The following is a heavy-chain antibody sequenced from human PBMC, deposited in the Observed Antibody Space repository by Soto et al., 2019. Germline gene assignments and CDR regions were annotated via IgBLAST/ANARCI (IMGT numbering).Heavy chain of an antibody. J-gene: IGHJ5*02. Sequence: PGGSLRLSCGASGFDFSNYRMHWVRQAPGKGLVWVSRINGDGSDIKYADSVKGRFTISRDNAKNTLYLQMNSLRAEDTAVYYCARDQSTGDWFDAWGQGTLVTVSS. CDR3: ARDQSTGDWFDA. CDR1: GFDFSNYR. V-gene: IGHV3-74*03. D-gene: IGHD2-2*01. CDR2: INGDGSDI.